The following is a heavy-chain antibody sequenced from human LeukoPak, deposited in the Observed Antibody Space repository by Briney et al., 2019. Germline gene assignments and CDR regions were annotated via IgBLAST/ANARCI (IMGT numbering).Heavy chain of an antibody. J-gene: IGHJ4*02. CDR1: GGSISSYY. CDR2: IYYSGST. Sequence: SEALSLACTVSGGSISSYYWSWIRQPPGKGLEWIGYIYYSGSTNYNPSLKSRVTISVDTSKNQFSLKLSSVTAADTAVYYCASLDTTVTLFDYWGQGTLVTVSS. D-gene: IGHD4-17*01. V-gene: IGHV4-59*08. CDR3: ASLDTTVTLFDY.